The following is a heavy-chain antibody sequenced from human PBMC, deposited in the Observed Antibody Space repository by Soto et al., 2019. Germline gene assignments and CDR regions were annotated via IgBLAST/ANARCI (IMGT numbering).Heavy chain of an antibody. V-gene: IGHV3-48*03. CDR2: ISSSGSTI. CDR1: GFTFSTYE. D-gene: IGHD6-13*01. CDR3: AREAESGTDWFDP. J-gene: IGHJ5*02. Sequence: GGSLRLSCAASGFTFSTYEMNWVRQSPGKGLEWVSYISSSGSTIYYADSVKGRFTISRDNAKNSLYLQMNSLRAEDTAVYFCAREAESGTDWFDPWGQGSLVTVSS.